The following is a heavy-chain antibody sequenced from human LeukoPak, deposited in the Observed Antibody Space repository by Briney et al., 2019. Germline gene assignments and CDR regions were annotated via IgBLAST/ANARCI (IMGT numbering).Heavy chain of an antibody. D-gene: IGHD6-19*01. CDR3: ARTVSGWPDY. Sequence: PGGCLRLSCAASGFTVNSNYMSWVRQAPGKGLEWVAVIYSDGTTYHADSVKGRFTISRDDSKNTLHLQMNSLRAEDSAVYYCARTVSGWPDYWGQGTLVTVSS. J-gene: IGHJ4*02. CDR2: IYSDGTT. V-gene: IGHV3-53*01. CDR1: GFTVNSNY.